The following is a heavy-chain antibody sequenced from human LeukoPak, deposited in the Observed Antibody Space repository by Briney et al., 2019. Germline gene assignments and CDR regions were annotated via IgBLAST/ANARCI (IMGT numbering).Heavy chain of an antibody. Sequence: PSETLSLTCAVYGGSFSGYYWSWIRQPPGKGLEWIGEINHSGSTNYNPSLKSRVTISVDTSKNQFSLKLSSVTAADTAVYYCARGLRAVAGRRGYNWFDPWGQGTLVTVSS. CDR2: INHSGST. CDR1: GGSFSGYY. J-gene: IGHJ5*02. CDR3: ARGLRAVAGRRGYNWFDP. V-gene: IGHV4-34*01. D-gene: IGHD6-19*01.